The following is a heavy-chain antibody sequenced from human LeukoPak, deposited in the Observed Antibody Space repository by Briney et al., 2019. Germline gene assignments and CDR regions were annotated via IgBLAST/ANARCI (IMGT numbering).Heavy chain of an antibody. CDR2: INHSGST. D-gene: IGHD4-23*01. Sequence: SETLSLTCAVYGGSFSGYYWSWIRQPPGKGLEWIGEINHSGSTNYNPSLKSRVTISVDTSKNQFSLKLSSVTAEDTALYYCVRDTPFGYVYGGKSVGFYFDYWGQGTLVTVSS. V-gene: IGHV4-34*01. CDR1: GGSFSGYY. J-gene: IGHJ4*02. CDR3: VRDTPFGYVYGGKSVGFYFDY.